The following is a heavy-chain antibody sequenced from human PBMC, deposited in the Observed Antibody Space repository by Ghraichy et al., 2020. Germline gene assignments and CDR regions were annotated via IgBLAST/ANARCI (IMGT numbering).Heavy chain of an antibody. J-gene: IGHJ4*02. Sequence: SETLSLTCAVYGGSFSGYYYNWIRQTPGKGLEWIGEINHSGSTNYNPSLQSRVTISVDRSKNQFSLKLTSVTAADTAMYYCARQHATSWYAGRLNYIDHWGLGTQVSVTS. D-gene: IGHD6-13*01. CDR2: INHSGST. CDR1: GGSFSGYY. V-gene: IGHV4-34*01. CDR3: ARQHATSWYAGRLNYIDH.